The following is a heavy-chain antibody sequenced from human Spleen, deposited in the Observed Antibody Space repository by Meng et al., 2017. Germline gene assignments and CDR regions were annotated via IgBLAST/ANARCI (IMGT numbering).Heavy chain of an antibody. J-gene: IGHJ4*02. Sequence: GESLKISCAASGFTFSSYTMNWVRQAPGKGLEWVSAISGSGGSTYYADSVKGRFTISRDNSKNTVFLQINSLRAEDTAVYYCARSPIDKYDLSALPLDYWGQGTLVTVSS. CDR2: ISGSGGST. CDR1: GFTFSSYT. CDR3: ARSPIDKYDLSALPLDY. D-gene: IGHD3-22*01. V-gene: IGHV3-23*01.